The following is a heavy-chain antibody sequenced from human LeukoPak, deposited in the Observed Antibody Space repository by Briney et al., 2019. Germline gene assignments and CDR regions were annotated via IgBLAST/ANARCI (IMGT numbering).Heavy chain of an antibody. CDR1: GFTFSSYS. Sequence: GGSLRLSCAASGFTFSSYSMNWVRQAPGKGLEWVSYISSSSSTIYYADSVKGRFTISRDNSKNTLYLQMNSLRAEDTAVYYCAKGPKGPGYYYYYYMDVWGKGTTVTVSS. CDR2: ISSSSSTI. V-gene: IGHV3-48*01. CDR3: AKGPKGPGYYYYYYMDV. J-gene: IGHJ6*03.